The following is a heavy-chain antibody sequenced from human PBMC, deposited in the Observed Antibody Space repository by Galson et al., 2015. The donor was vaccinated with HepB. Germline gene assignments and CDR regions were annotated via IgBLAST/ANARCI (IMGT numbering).Heavy chain of an antibody. D-gene: IGHD3-22*01. V-gene: IGHV3-73*01. CDR2: IRSKANSYAT. J-gene: IGHJ3*02. Sequence: SLRLSCAASGFTFSGSAMHWVRQASGKGLEWVGRIRSKANSYATAYAASVKGRFTISRDDSKNTAYLQMNSLKTEDTAVYYCTSPGPDYYDSSGYYRGAFDIWGQGTMVTVSS. CDR3: TSPGPDYYDSSGYYRGAFDI. CDR1: GFTFSGSA.